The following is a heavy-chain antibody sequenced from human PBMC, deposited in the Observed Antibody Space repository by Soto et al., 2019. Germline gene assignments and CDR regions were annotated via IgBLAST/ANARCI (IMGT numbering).Heavy chain of an antibody. Sequence: SDTLSLTCTVSGGSVSSNYWSWIRQPPGKGLEWIGYIYYSGSTKYNPSLKSRVTISVDTSKNQFSLKLSSVTAADTAVYYCVNGGCSGGSCYPWISWFDPWGQGTLVTVSS. J-gene: IGHJ5*02. D-gene: IGHD2-15*01. CDR2: IYYSGST. V-gene: IGHV4-59*08. CDR3: VNGGCSGGSCYPWISWFDP. CDR1: GGSVSSNY.